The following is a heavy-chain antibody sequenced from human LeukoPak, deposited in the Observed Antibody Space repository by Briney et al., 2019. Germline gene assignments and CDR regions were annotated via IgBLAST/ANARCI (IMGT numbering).Heavy chain of an antibody. V-gene: IGHV3-74*01. CDR2: INTDESKI. CDR1: GFTFSSHW. J-gene: IGHJ4*02. Sequence: GGSLRLSCAASGFTFSSHWMHWVRQTPGKGLVWVSRINTDESKINHADSVKSRFTISRDNAKNMLYLQMNSLRAEDKAVYYCARGGLFKYFFDYWGQGTPVTVSS. D-gene: IGHD2-15*01. CDR3: ARGGLFKYFFDY.